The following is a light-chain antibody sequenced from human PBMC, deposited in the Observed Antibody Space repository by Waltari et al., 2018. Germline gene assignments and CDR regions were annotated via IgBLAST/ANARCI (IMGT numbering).Light chain of an antibody. CDR3: QQYYSNPAT. Sequence: AIWITQSPSSLSASTGDRVTITCRASQGISSYLAWYQQKPRKAPKVLIYAASTLQSGVPSRFSGSGSGTDFTLTISCLQSEDFAIYYCQQYYSNPATFGQGTRLQIE. J-gene: IGKJ5*01. CDR1: QGISSY. CDR2: AAS. V-gene: IGKV1-8*01.